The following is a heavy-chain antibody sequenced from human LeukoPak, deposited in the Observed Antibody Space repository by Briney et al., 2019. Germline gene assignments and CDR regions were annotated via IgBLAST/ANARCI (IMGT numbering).Heavy chain of an antibody. CDR2: ISYSSISK. V-gene: IGHV3-21*01. D-gene: IGHD3-10*01. Sequence: GGSLRLSCAASGFSFSSYSMNWVRQAPGRGLEWVSSISYSSISKYYADSVKGRFTISRDNSKNTLYLQMNSLRAEDTAVYYCAKDSYYYGSGSYFYYYYYMDVWGKGTTVTISS. CDR3: AKDSYYYGSGSYFYYYYYMDV. CDR1: GFSFSSYS. J-gene: IGHJ6*03.